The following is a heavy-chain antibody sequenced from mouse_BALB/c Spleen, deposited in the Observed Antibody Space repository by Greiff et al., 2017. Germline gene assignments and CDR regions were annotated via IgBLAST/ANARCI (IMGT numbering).Heavy chain of an antibody. CDR2: INPSNGRT. J-gene: IGHJ4*01. D-gene: IGHD1-1*02. CDR1: GYTFTSYW. Sequence: VQLQQPGAELVKPGASVKLSCKASGYTFTSYWMHWVKQRPGQGLEWIGEINPSNGRTNYNEKFKSKATLTVDKSSSTAYMQLSSLTSEDSAVYYCARAMEYAMDYWGQGTSVTVSS. CDR3: ARAMEYAMDY. V-gene: IGHV1S81*02.